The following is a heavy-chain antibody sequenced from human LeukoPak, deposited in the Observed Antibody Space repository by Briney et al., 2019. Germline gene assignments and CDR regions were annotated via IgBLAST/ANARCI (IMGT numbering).Heavy chain of an antibody. CDR3: ARDLGSSWYRLGAFDI. V-gene: IGHV4-59*12. CDR2: IYYSGST. J-gene: IGHJ3*02. D-gene: IGHD6-13*01. Sequence: SETLSLTCTVSGGSISSYYWSWIRQPPGKGLEWIGYIYYSGSTNYNPSLKSRVTISVDTSKNQFSLKLSSVTAADTAVYYCARDLGSSWYRLGAFDIWGQGTMVTVSS. CDR1: GGSISSYY.